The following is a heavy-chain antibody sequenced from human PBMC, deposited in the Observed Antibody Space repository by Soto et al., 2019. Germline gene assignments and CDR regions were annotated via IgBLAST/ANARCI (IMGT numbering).Heavy chain of an antibody. V-gene: IGHV3-48*01. CDR3: VREDYYGSGGPDY. Sequence: EVHLVESGGGLVQPGGSRRLSCAASGFSFSSFTMNWVRQAPGKGLEWISYITASGGTIFYADSVRGRFTISRDNAKDSLYLQLTSLRPEDTDVYYCVREDYYGSGGPDYWGRGTLVTVSS. D-gene: IGHD3-10*01. CDR1: GFSFSSFT. J-gene: IGHJ4*02. CDR2: ITASGGTI.